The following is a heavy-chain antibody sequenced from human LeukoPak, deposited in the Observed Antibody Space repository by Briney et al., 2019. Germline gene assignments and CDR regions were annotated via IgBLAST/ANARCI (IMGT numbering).Heavy chain of an antibody. J-gene: IGHJ4*02. D-gene: IGHD3-22*01. CDR1: GGTFSSYA. CDR3: ARGDYYDSSALGYFDY. V-gene: IGHV1-69*05. Sequence: GASVKVSCKASGGTFSSYAISWVRQAPGQGLEWMGGIIPIFGTANYAQKFQGRATITTDESTSTAYMELSSLRSEDTAVYYCARGDYYDSSALGYFDYWGQGTLVTVSS. CDR2: IIPIFGTA.